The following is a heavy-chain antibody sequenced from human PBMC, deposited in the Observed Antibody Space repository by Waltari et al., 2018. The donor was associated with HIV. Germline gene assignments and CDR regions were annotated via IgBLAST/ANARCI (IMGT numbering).Heavy chain of an antibody. CDR1: GFTFSTYS. D-gene: IGHD2-15*01. CDR3: ARDSNKYCSGGSCSRFDP. J-gene: IGHJ5*02. V-gene: IGHV3-21*01. Sequence: EVQLVESGGGLVKRGGSLRLSCAASGFTFSTYSMNWVRQAPGKGLEWVSSISSISRYKYYADSVKGRITISRDNAKNSLYLQMNSLRAEDTAVYYCARDSNKYCSGGSCSRFDPWGQGTLVTVSS. CDR2: ISSISRYK.